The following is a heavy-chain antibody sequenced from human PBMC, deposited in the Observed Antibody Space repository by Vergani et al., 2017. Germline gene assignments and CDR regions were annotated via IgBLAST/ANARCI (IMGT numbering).Heavy chain of an antibody. CDR1: GFTFSSYS. Sequence: EVQLVESGGGLVKPGGSLRLSCAASGFTFSSYSMNWVRQAPGKGLEWVSCISSSSSYIYYADSVKGRFTISRDKAKNSLYLQMNSLRAEDTAVYYCARSTVTTYYYSGMDVWGQGTTVTVSS. CDR2: ISSSSSYI. V-gene: IGHV3-21*01. CDR3: ARSTVTTYYYSGMDV. D-gene: IGHD4-17*01. J-gene: IGHJ6*02.